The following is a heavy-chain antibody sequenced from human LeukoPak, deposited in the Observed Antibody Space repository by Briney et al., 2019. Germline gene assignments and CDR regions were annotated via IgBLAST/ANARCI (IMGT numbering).Heavy chain of an antibody. CDR1: GGSISSSSYY. CDR2: IYYSGST. V-gene: IGHV4-39*01. J-gene: IGHJ4*02. Sequence: PSETLSLTCTVSGGSISSSSYYWGWIRQPPGKGLEWIVSIYYSGSTYYNPSLKSRVNISVDTSKNQFSLKLSSVTAADTAVYYCARTGKTTRDYWGQGTLVTVSS. CDR3: ARTGKTTRDY. D-gene: IGHD1-1*01.